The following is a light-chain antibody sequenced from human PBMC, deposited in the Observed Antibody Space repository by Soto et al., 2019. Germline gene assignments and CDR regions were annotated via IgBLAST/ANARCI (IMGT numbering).Light chain of an antibody. CDR2: EVS. J-gene: IGLJ2*01. Sequence: QSALTHPPSASGSPGQSVTISCTGTSSDVGSYNYVSWYQQHPGKAPKLMIYEVSKRPSGVPDRFSGSKSGNTASLTVSGVQAEDEAEYYCSSYAGSNIVFGGGTKLTVL. CDR1: SSDVGSYNY. V-gene: IGLV2-8*01. CDR3: SSYAGSNIV.